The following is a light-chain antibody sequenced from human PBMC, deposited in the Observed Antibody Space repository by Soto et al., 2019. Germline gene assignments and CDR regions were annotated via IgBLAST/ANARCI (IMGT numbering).Light chain of an antibody. V-gene: IGKV1-27*01. CDR1: QGINNY. CDR2: AAS. Sequence: DIPMTQSPSSLSASVGDRVTITCRASQGINNYVAWYQQKPGKPPKLLIYAASTLQSGVPSRFSGSGSGTDYTLTINSLQPEDVATYSCQKYSSVPVFGPGTKVDIK. CDR3: QKYSSVPV. J-gene: IGKJ3*01.